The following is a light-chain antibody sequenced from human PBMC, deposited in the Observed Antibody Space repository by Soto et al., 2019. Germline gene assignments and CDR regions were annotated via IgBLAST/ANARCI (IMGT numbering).Light chain of an antibody. CDR2: KAS. CDR3: QQYKSYSPYT. Sequence: DIQMTQSPSTLSASVGDRVTITCRASQSISSWLAWYQQKPGKAPKLLIYKASSLESGVPSRFSGSGSGTEFTLTISSLQPDDFATYYCQQYKSYSPYTCGQGTKLESK. CDR1: QSISSW. J-gene: IGKJ2*01. V-gene: IGKV1-5*03.